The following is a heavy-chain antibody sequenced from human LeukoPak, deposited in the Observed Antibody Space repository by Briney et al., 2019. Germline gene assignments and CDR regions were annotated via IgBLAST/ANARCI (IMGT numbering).Heavy chain of an antibody. CDR3: ARAVPAANYYYGMDV. V-gene: IGHV4-4*07. Sequence: SETLSLTCTVSGGSISNYYWSWIRQPAGEGLEWIGRIYSSGSTNYNPSLKSRVTISVDTSKNQFSLKLSSVTAADTAVYYCARAVPAANYYYGMDVWGQGTTVTVSS. CDR2: IYSSGST. J-gene: IGHJ6*02. D-gene: IGHD2-2*01. CDR1: GGSISNYY.